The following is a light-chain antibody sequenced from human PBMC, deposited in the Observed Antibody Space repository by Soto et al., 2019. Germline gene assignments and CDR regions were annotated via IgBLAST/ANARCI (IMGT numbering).Light chain of an antibody. J-gene: IGKJ4*01. CDR3: LQDYNYTLT. CDR1: QGIRND. CDR2: GAS. Sequence: AIQMTQSPSSLSASVGDRVTITCRASQGIRNDLGWYQQKPGKAPKLLIYGASSLQSGVPSRFSGSGSGTDFTLTISSLQPEDFATYYCLQDYNYTLTFGGGTKVDIX. V-gene: IGKV1-6*01.